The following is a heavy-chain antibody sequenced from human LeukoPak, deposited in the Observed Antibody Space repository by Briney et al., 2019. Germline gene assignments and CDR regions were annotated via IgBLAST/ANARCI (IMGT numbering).Heavy chain of an antibody. CDR3: AREGGRVPAATPLFDP. CDR2: ISAYNGNT. V-gene: IGHV1-18*01. J-gene: IGHJ5*02. Sequence: EASVKVSCKASGYTFTSYGISWVRQAPGQGLEWMGWISAYNGNTNYAQKLQGRVTMTTDTSTSTAYMELRSLRSDDTAVYYCAREGGRVPAATPLFDPWGQGTLVTVSS. D-gene: IGHD2-2*01. CDR1: GYTFTSYG.